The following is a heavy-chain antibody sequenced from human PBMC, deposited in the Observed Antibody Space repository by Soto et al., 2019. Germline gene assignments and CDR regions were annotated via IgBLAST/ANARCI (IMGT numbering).Heavy chain of an antibody. CDR2: INHSGST. J-gene: IGHJ4*02. CDR3: AYRGYSYGYYFDY. CDR1: GGSFGGYY. D-gene: IGHD5-18*01. V-gene: IGHV4-34*01. Sequence: SETLSLTCAVYGGSFGGYYWSWIRQPPGKGLEWIGEINHSGSTNYNPSLKSRVTISVDTSKNQFSLKLSSVTAADMAVYYCAYRGYSYGYYFDYWGQGTLVTVSS.